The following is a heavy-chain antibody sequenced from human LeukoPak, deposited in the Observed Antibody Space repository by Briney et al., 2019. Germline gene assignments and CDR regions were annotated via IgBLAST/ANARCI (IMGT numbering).Heavy chain of an antibody. J-gene: IGHJ5*02. V-gene: IGHV1-18*01. Sequence: ASVKVSCKASGYTFTSYGISWVRQAPGQGLEWMGWISAYNGNTNYAQKLQGRVTMTTDTSTSTAYMELRSLRSDDTAVYYCARVVGIAVAGTPNWFDPWGQGTLVTVYS. CDR2: ISAYNGNT. CDR1: GYTFTSYG. CDR3: ARVVGIAVAGTPNWFDP. D-gene: IGHD6-19*01.